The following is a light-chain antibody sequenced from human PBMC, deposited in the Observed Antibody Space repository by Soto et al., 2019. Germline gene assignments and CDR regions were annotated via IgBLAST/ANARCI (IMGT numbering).Light chain of an antibody. CDR2: DAS. J-gene: IGKJ1*01. CDR1: QSIRSNY. V-gene: IGKV3-20*01. CDR3: QQYGNSPQT. Sequence: EIVLTQSPGTLSLSPGDRATLSCRASQSIRSNYLAWYQRKPGQAPRLLIYDASTRATAIPDRFSGSGSGTDFTLTIRRLEPEDFAVYYCQQYGNSPQTFGQGTKVEIK.